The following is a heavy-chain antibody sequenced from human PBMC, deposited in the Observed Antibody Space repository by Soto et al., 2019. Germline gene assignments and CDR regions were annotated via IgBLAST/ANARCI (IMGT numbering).Heavy chain of an antibody. J-gene: IGHJ4*02. CDR3: AREIAAISYYYDSSGYIDY. D-gene: IGHD3-22*01. V-gene: IGHV3-33*01. CDR2: IWYDGSNK. Sequence: GRSLRLSCAASGFTFSSYGMHWVRQAPGKGLEWVAVIWYDGSNKYYADSVKGRFTISRDNSKNTLYLQMNSLRAEDTAVYYCAREIAAISYYYDSSGYIDYWGQGT. CDR1: GFTFSSYG.